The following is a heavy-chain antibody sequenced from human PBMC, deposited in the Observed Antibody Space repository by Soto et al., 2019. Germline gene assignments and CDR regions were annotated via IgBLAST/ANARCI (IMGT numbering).Heavy chain of an antibody. CDR3: ARDKSTVVTPYYYYYGMDV. D-gene: IGHD4-17*01. CDR1: GFTFSSNW. J-gene: IGHJ6*02. Sequence: GGSLRLSCAASGFTFSSNWMHWVRQAPGKGLVWVSRINSDGSSTSYADSVKGRFTISRDNAKNTLYLQMNSLRAEDTAVYYCARDKSTVVTPYYYYYGMDVWGQGTTVTVSS. V-gene: IGHV3-74*01. CDR2: INSDGSST.